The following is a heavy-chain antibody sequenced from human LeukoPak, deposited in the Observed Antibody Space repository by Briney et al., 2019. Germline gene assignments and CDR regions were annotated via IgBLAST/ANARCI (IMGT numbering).Heavy chain of an antibody. CDR1: GFTFSSYW. Sequence: GGSLRLSCAASGFTFSSYWMSWVRQAPGKGLEWVANIKQDGSGKYYVDSVKGRFTISRDNAKNSLYLQMNSLRAEDTAVYYCARKDYSGSYYFPTNYYYYMDVWGKGTTVTISS. CDR2: IKQDGSGK. CDR3: ARKDYSGSYYFPTNYYYYMDV. V-gene: IGHV3-7*01. D-gene: IGHD1-26*01. J-gene: IGHJ6*03.